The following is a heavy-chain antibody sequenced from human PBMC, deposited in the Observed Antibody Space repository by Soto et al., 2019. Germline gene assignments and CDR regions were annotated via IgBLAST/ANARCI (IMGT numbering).Heavy chain of an antibody. CDR1: GFTLNSYS. D-gene: IGHD1-1*01. J-gene: IGHJ3*01. Sequence: GGSLRLSCAASGFTLNSYSVNWVRQAPGKGLEWVASISSSSVYIDFADSVKGRFTISRDDVTNSVSLQMDSLRVEDTGIYYCARYDAFKAFDLWGQGTMVTVSS. CDR3: ARYDAFKAFDL. CDR2: ISSSSVYI. V-gene: IGHV3-21*01.